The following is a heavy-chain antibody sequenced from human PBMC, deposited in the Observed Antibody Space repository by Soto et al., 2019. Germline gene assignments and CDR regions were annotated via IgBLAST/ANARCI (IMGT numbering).Heavy chain of an antibody. CDR1: GFTLRSKY. Sequence: GGSLRLSCAASGFTLRSKYMSWVRQAPGKGLEWVSVIYSGGSTYYADSVKGRFTISRDNSKNTLYLQMNSLRDEDTAVYYCARGTYDSSGYTFDYWGQGTLVTVSS. J-gene: IGHJ4*02. D-gene: IGHD3-22*01. CDR2: IYSGGST. CDR3: ARGTYDSSGYTFDY. V-gene: IGHV3-53*01.